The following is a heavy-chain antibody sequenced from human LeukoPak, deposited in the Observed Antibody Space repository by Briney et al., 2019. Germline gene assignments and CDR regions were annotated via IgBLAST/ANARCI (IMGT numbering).Heavy chain of an antibody. J-gene: IGHJ4*02. CDR3: ASGYKTVSVFDH. D-gene: IGHD5-24*01. V-gene: IGHV1-46*01. CDR1: GYTFTTYY. Sequence: ASVKVSCKASGYTFTTYYMHWVRQAPGQGLVWMGLINPSGGGTRYAQKFQGKVTMTRDTSTSTVYMELSSLRSEDTAVYYCASGYKTVSVFDHWGQGTLVTVSS. CDR2: INPSGGGT.